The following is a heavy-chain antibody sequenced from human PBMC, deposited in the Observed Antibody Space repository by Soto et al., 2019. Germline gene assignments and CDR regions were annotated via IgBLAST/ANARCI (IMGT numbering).Heavy chain of an antibody. CDR3: ARNNHRLRPGGLDV. CDR2: INPSGST. J-gene: IGHJ6*02. D-gene: IGHD4-17*01. V-gene: IGHV4-34*01. CDR1: GGSFSGYY. Sequence: GPGPRCSSETLSLTCAVYGGSFSGYYWSWIRQTPGKGLEWIGEINPSGSTIHSPSLKSRVIISIVASNNQFSLRLDSVTAADTAVYFCARNNHRLRPGGLDVWGQGTTVTVSS.